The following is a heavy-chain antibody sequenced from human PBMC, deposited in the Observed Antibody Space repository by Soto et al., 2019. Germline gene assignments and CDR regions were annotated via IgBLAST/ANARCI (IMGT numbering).Heavy chain of an antibody. CDR3: ARENYYYGMDV. Sequence: GGSLRLSCAASGVTVGLNFMTWVRQAPGKGLEWVSVINAGGTTYYADSVKGRFSISRDDSKNTLYLQMNSLRAEDTAVYYCARENYYYGMDVWGQGTTVTVSS. CDR2: INAGGTT. CDR1: GVTVGLNF. V-gene: IGHV3-66*01. J-gene: IGHJ6*02.